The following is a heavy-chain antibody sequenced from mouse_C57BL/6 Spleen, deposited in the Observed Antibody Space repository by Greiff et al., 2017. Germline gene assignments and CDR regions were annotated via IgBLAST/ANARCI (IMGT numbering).Heavy chain of an antibody. V-gene: IGHV1-26*01. D-gene: IGHD2-5*01. CDR3: ARYDSNYPYYAMDY. J-gene: IGHJ4*01. CDR2: INPNNGGT. CDR1: GYTFTDYY. Sequence: EVQLQQSGPELVKPGASVKISCKASGYTFTDYYMNWVKQSHGKSLEWIGDINPNNGGTSYNQKFKGKGTLTVDKSSSTAYMELRSLTSEDSAVYYCARYDSNYPYYAMDYWGQGTSVTVSS.